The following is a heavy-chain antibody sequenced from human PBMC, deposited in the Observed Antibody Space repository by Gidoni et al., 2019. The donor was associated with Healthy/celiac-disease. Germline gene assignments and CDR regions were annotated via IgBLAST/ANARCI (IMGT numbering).Heavy chain of an antibody. CDR2: ISWNSGSI. J-gene: IGHJ6*02. V-gene: IGHV3-9*01. Sequence: EVQLVESGGGLVQPGRSLRLSCAASGFTFDDYAMHWVRQAPGKGLEWVSGISWNSGSIGYADSVKGRFTISRDNAKNSLYLQMNSLRAEDTALYYCAKAYGSGSYFYYYYGMDVWGQGTTVTVSS. CDR1: GFTFDDYA. D-gene: IGHD3-10*01. CDR3: AKAYGSGSYFYYYYGMDV.